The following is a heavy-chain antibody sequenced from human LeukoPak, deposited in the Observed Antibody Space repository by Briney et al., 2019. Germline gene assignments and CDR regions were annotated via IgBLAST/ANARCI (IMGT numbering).Heavy chain of an antibody. CDR2: ISWDGGST. J-gene: IGHJ6*03. D-gene: IGHD1-7*01. CDR3: AKDGGVNYWPGYYMDV. CDR1: GFTFDDYA. V-gene: IGHV3-43D*03. Sequence: GSLKLSCAASGFTFDDYAMHWVRQAPGKGLEWVSLISWDGGSTYYADSVKGRFTISRDNSKNSLYLQMNSLRAEDTALYYCAKDGGVNYWPGYYMDVWGKGTTVTVSS.